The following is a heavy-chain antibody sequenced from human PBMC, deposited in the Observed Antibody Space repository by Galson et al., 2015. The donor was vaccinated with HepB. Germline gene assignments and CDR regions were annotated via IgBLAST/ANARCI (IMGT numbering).Heavy chain of an antibody. V-gene: IGHV5-51*01. J-gene: IGHJ3*02. CDR3: ARHTSGSYEAFDI. CDR2: IYPGDSDT. D-gene: IGHD1-26*01. Sequence: QSGAALKRPGESLKISCKGSGYSFTSDWNVWGRQMPGHSLEWMGMIYPGDSDTRYSPSFQGQVTISAAKSISTAFLPWSSVKASDAAMYYCARHTSGSYEAFDIWGQGTMVTVSS. CDR1: GYSFTSDW.